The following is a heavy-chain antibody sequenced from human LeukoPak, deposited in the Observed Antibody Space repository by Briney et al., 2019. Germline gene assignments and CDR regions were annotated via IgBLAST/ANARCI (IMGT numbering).Heavy chain of an antibody. CDR3: ARDRAVLRYFDWSSDFDY. D-gene: IGHD3-9*01. J-gene: IGHJ4*02. Sequence: LQTLSLTCTVSGGSISSGGYYWSWIRQPPGKGLEWIGYIYHSGSTYYNPSLKSRVTISVDRSKNQFSLKLSSVTAADTAVYYCARDRAVLRYFDWSSDFDYWGQGTLVTVSS. V-gene: IGHV4-30-2*01. CDR1: GGSISSGGYY. CDR2: IYHSGST.